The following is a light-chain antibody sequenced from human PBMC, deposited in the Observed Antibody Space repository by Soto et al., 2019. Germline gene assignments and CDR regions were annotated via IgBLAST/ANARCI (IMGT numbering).Light chain of an antibody. CDR2: WAS. CDR3: QQYSSPPLT. V-gene: IGKV4-1*01. CDR1: QSLLYSSNNKNY. J-gene: IGKJ4*01. Sequence: DIVMTQSPDSLAVSLGERATINCKSSQSLLYSSNNKNYLTWYQQKPGQPPKLIIYWASTRESGVPDRFSGSGSGKDFTLTISSLQDEDVGVYYCQQYSSPPLTFGGGTKVDI.